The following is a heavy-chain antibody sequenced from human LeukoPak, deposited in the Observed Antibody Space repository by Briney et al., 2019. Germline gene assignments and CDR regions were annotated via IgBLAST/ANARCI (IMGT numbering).Heavy chain of an antibody. Sequence: PGGSLRLSCAASGFTFSSFGMHWVRQAPGKGLEWVAVIWYDGSNKYYADSVKGRFTISRDNSKNTLYLQMNSLRAEDTAAYYCASVGATNPFDYWGQGTLVTVSS. CDR2: IWYDGSNK. V-gene: IGHV3-33*01. CDR1: GFTFSSFG. CDR3: ASVGATNPFDY. D-gene: IGHD1-26*01. J-gene: IGHJ4*02.